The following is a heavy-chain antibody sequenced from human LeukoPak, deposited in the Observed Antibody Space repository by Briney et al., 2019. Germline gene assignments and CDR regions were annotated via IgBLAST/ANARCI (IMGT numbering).Heavy chain of an antibody. CDR3: ARIWGSYRSGFDY. J-gene: IGHJ4*02. D-gene: IGHD3-16*02. V-gene: IGHV3-21*01. CDR2: ISSSSSYI. Sequence: GGSLRLSCAASGFTFSSYSMNWVRQAPGKGLEWVSSISSSSSYIYYADSVKGRFTISRDNAKNSLSLQMNSLRAEDTAVYYCARIWGSYRSGFDYWGQGTLVTVSS. CDR1: GFTFSSYS.